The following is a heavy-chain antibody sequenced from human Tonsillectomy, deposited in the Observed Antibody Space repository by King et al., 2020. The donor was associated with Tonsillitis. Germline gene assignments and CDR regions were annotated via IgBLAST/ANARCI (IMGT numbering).Heavy chain of an antibody. D-gene: IGHD3-9*01. J-gene: IGHJ1*01. CDR2: IYWDDDK. CDR1: GFSLSTSGVG. CDR3: ALLTAAEYFQH. Sequence: TLKESGPTLVKPTQTLTLTCTFSGFSLSTSGVGVGWIRQPPGKALEWLALIYWDDDKRYSPSLKSRLTITKDTSKNQVVLTMSNMDPVDTATYYCALLTAAEYFQHWGQGTLVTVSS. V-gene: IGHV2-5*02.